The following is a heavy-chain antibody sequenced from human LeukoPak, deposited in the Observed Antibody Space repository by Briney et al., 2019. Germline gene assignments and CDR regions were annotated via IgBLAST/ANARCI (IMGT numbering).Heavy chain of an antibody. J-gene: IGHJ5*02. D-gene: IGHD3-22*01. V-gene: IGHV3-15*01. CDR1: GFTFSNAW. Sequence: GGSLRLSCAASGFTFSNAWMSWVRQAPGKGLEWVGRIKSKTDGGTTDYAAPVKGRFTISRDDSKNTLYLQMNSLKTEDTAVYYCTTPDYYDSSGDVFDPWGQGTLVTVSS. CDR3: TTPDYYDSSGDVFDP. CDR2: IKSKTDGGTT.